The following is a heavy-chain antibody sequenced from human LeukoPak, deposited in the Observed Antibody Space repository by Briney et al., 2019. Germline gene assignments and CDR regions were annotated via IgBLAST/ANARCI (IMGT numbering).Heavy chain of an antibody. CDR3: AREAGTHFDY. CDR1: GGSISSYY. CDR2: ISYSGST. J-gene: IGHJ4*02. D-gene: IGHD6-19*01. V-gene: IGHV4-59*01. Sequence: SETLSLTCTVSGGSISSYYWSWIRQPPGKGLEWMGYISYSGSTNYNPSLKSRVTISVDTSKNQFSLKLSSVTAADTAVYYCAREAGTHFDYWGQGTLVTVSS.